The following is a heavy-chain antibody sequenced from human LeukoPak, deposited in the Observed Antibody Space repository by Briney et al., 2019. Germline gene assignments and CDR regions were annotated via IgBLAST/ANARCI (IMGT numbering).Heavy chain of an antibody. V-gene: IGHV4-34*01. D-gene: IGHD2-2*01. Sequence: KTSETLSHTCAVYGGSFSGYYWSWIRQPPGKGLESIGEIKHSGSTNYNTSLKSRVTISVDTTKNQFSLKLSSVTAADTAVYYCARRNLGIVVVPSATERVHNWFDPWGQGTLVTVSS. J-gene: IGHJ5*02. CDR2: IKHSGST. CDR3: ARRNLGIVVVPSATERVHNWFDP. CDR1: GGSFSGYY.